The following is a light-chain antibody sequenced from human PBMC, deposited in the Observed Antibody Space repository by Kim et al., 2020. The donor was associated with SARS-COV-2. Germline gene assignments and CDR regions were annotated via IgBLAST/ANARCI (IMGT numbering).Light chain of an antibody. CDR3: QQYGSSPPYT. Sequence: SPGERATLSCRASQSVSSSYLAWYQQKPGQAPRLLIYGASSRATGIPDWFSGSGSGTDFTLTISRLEPEDFAVYYCQQYGSSPPYTFGQGTKLEI. CDR1: QSVSSSY. V-gene: IGKV3-20*01. CDR2: GAS. J-gene: IGKJ2*01.